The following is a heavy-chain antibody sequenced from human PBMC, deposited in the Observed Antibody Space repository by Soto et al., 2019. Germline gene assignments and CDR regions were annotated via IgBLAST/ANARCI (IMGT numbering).Heavy chain of an antibody. D-gene: IGHD2-15*01. J-gene: IGHJ6*02. V-gene: IGHV3-23*01. Sequence: GGSQRLSCAASGFTFSSYAMSWVRQAPGKGLEWVSAISGSGGSTYYTDSVKGLFTISRDNSKNTLYLQMNSLRAEDTAVYYCAKEGHGLSENSNVTDVWGQGTTVTVSS. CDR2: ISGSGGST. CDR1: GFTFSSYA. CDR3: AKEGHGLSENSNVTDV.